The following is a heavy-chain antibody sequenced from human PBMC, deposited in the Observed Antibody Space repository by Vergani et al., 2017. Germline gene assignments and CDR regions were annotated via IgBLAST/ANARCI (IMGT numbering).Heavy chain of an antibody. CDR1: GYTFNGYY. V-gene: IGHV1-2*02. J-gene: IGHJ4*02. D-gene: IGHD6-13*01. Sequence: QVQLVQSGTEVKKPGASVKVSCKASGYTFNGYYIHWVRQAPGQGLEYMGWIDPNSDGTNYAQKFQGSVTMTRDTSISTAYMELRRLRSDDTALYYCARGWSGNSTSWYFDFWGQGTLVTVSS. CDR3: ARGWSGNSTSWYFDF. CDR2: IDPNSDGT.